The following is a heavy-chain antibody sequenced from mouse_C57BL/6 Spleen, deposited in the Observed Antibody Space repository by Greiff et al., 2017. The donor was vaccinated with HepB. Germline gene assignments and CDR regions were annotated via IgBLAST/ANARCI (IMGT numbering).Heavy chain of an antibody. J-gene: IGHJ4*01. CDR1: GYTFTSYW. Sequence: QVQLQQPGTELVKPGASVKLSCKASGYTFTSYWMHWVKQRPGQGLEWIGNINPSNGGTNYNEKFKSKATLTVDKSASTAYMQLSSLTSEDSAVYYCALSIYNGYDRYAMDDWGHGTSVTVSS. D-gene: IGHD2-2*01. CDR3: ALSIYNGYDRYAMDD. CDR2: INPSNGGT. V-gene: IGHV1-53*01.